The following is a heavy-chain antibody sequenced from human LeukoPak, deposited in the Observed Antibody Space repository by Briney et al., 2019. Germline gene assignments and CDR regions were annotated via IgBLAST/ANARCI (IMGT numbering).Heavy chain of an antibody. V-gene: IGHV3-7*04. J-gene: IGHJ4*02. CDR2: IKHDGGGK. Sequence: GGSLRLSCAASGFTFSSYWMGCVRQAPGKGLEWVANIKHDGGGKYYVDSVKGRFTISRDNAENSLYLQMNRLRAEDTAVYYCARWGEGFDFWGQGSLVTVSS. D-gene: IGHD3-16*01. CDR1: GFTFSSYW. CDR3: ARWGEGFDF.